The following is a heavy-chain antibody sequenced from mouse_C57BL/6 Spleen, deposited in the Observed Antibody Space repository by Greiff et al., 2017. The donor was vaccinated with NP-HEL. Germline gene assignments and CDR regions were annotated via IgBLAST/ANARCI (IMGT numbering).Heavy chain of an antibody. D-gene: IGHD2-3*01. Sequence: VQLQESGAELVRPGTSVKVSCKASGYAFTNYLIDWVKQRPGQGLEWIGGINPGSGGTNYNEKFKGKATLTADKSSSTAYMQLSSLPSEDSAVYFCARCDGYGANSMDYWGQGTSLTVSS. CDR2: INPGSGGT. CDR1: GYAFTNYL. V-gene: IGHV1-54*01. J-gene: IGHJ4*01. CDR3: ARCDGYGANSMDY.